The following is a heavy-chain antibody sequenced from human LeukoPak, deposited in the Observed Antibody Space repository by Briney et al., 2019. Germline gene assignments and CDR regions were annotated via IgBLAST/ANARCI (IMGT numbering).Heavy chain of an antibody. D-gene: IGHD3-10*01. CDR3: ARDSGTTGEVKFDP. CDR1: GGSFSGYY. V-gene: IGHV4-34*01. J-gene: IGHJ5*02. CDR2: INHIGST. Sequence: SETLSLTCAVYGGSFSGYYWSWIRQPPGKGLEWIGEINHIGSTNYNPSLKSRVTISVDTSKNQFSLKLSSVTAADTAFYYCARDSGTTGEVKFDPWGQGTLVTVSS.